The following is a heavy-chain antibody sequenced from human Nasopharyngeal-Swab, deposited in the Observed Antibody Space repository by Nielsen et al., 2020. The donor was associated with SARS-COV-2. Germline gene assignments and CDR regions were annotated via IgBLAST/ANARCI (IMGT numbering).Heavy chain of an antibody. CDR2: IWYDGSNK. Sequence: GESLKISCAASGFTFSSYGMHWVRQAPGKGLEWVAVIWYDGSNKYYADSVKGRITISRDNSKNTLYLQMNSLRAEDTALYYCAKGAHLADYWGQGTLVTVSS. V-gene: IGHV3-33*06. CDR3: AKGAHLADY. J-gene: IGHJ4*02. CDR1: GFTFSSYG. D-gene: IGHD3-16*01.